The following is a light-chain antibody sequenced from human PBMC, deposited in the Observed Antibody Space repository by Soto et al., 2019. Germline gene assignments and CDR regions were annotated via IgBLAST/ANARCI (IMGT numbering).Light chain of an antibody. CDR2: GES. J-gene: IGKJ1*01. V-gene: IGKV3-20*01. Sequence: EIVLTQSPGTLSLSPGERATLSCRASQTVSRNYLAWYQQKPGQAPRLLIYGESSRATGIPDRFSGSGSGTDFTLTISRLEPEDFAVYYCQQYRTSTWTFGQGTKVDIK. CDR1: QTVSRNY. CDR3: QQYRTSTWT.